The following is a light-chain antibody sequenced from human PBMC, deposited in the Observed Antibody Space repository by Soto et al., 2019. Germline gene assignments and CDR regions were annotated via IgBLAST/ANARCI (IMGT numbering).Light chain of an antibody. CDR3: QQLNSYPWG. J-gene: IGKJ5*01. CDR2: AAS. CDR1: QSVSGW. V-gene: IGKV1-5*01. Sequence: DIQMTQSPSTLSASVGDTVTVTCRASQSVSGWLAWYQQKPGEAPKLLIYAASTLQSGVPSRFSGSGSGTDFTLTISCLQSEDFATYYCQQLNSYPWGFGQGTRLEI.